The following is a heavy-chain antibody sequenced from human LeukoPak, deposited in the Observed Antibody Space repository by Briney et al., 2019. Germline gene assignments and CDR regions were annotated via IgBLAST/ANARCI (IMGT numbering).Heavy chain of an antibody. CDR2: ISSSSSYI. CDR3: AGGKGSSWYKSWFDP. D-gene: IGHD6-13*01. CDR1: GFTFSSYS. J-gene: IGHJ6*04. Sequence: GGSLRLSCAASGFTFSSYSMNWVRQAPGKGLEGVSSISSSSSYIYYADSVKGRFTISRDNAKNSLYLQMNSLRAEDTAVYYCAGGKGSSWYKSWFDPWGKGTTVTVSS. V-gene: IGHV3-21*01.